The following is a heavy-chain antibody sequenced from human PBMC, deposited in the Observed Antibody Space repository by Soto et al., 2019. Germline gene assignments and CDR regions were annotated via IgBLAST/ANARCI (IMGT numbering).Heavy chain of an antibody. CDR2: IDSSGRT. CDR3: VRGLGGHDQLFEY. D-gene: IGHD3-16*01. CDR1: GDSIRKNY. J-gene: IGHJ4*02. V-gene: IGHV4-4*07. Sequence: QVQLQESGPVLVKPSETLSLNCTVSGDSIRKNYWIWIRQPAGKGLEWIGHIDSSGRTNYSPSLRSRVTMSMGTSKNQFSLTLTSVTAADTAIYYCVRGLGGHDQLFEYWGQGTLVTVSS.